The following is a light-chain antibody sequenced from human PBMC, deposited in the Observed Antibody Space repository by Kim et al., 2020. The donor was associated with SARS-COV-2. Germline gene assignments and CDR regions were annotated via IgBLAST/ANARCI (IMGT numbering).Light chain of an antibody. CDR3: NSRDNSGNHLRV. Sequence: SSELTQDPAVSVALGQTVRIACQGDSLRNYYASWYQQKPRQAPVLVIYGKNNRPSGIPDRFSGSSSGNTASLTITGAQAEDEADYYCNSRDNSGNHLRVFAGGTKLTVL. CDR2: GKN. CDR1: SLRNYY. V-gene: IGLV3-19*01. J-gene: IGLJ3*02.